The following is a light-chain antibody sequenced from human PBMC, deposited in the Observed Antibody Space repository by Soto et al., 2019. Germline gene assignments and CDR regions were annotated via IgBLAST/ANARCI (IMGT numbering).Light chain of an antibody. CDR3: QQYCRSAWT. Sequence: ELVLTQSPGTLSLSPGERATLSCRASQSVSSTYFAWYQQKPGQAPRLLIYGASSRATGIPDRFSGSGSGTDFTLTIRRLEPEDFAVYYCQQYCRSAWTFGQGTKVEIK. J-gene: IGKJ1*01. V-gene: IGKV3-20*01. CDR1: QSVSSTY. CDR2: GAS.